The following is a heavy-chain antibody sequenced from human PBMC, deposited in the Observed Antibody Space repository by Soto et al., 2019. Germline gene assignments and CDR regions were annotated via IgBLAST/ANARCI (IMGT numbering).Heavy chain of an antibody. Sequence: SETLSLTCTVSGGSISSGGYYWSWIRQHPGKGLEWIGYIYYSGSTYYNPSLKSRVTISVDTSKNQFSLKLSSVTAADTAVYYCARDWIRYSGSYYGFVDWGPGTLVTVSS. D-gene: IGHD1-26*01. J-gene: IGHJ4*02. CDR3: ARDWIRYSGSYYGFVD. V-gene: IGHV4-31*03. CDR1: GGSISSGGYY. CDR2: IYYSGST.